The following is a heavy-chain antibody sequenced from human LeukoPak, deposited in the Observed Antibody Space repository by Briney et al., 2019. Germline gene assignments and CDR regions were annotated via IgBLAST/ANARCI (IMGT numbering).Heavy chain of an antibody. J-gene: IGHJ5*02. CDR3: ARTMYDTSGNPNDR. CDR2: ISGSSTIK. CDR1: GFTFSIYS. V-gene: IGHV3-48*04. Sequence: PGGSLRLSCAASGFTFSIYSMNWVRQAPGKGLQWIPDISGSSTIKNYADSVKGRFTISRDNAKNSLYLQMNSLRVEDTAVYYCARTMYDTSGNPNDRWGQGTLVTVSS. D-gene: IGHD3-22*01.